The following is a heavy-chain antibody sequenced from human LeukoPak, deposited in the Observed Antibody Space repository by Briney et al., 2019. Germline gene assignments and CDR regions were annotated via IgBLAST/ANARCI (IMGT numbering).Heavy chain of an antibody. CDR2: IYPGDSDT. CDR1: GYSFTTYW. V-gene: IGHV5-51*01. Sequence: GESLKISCQGSGYSFTTYWIGWVRQMPGKGLEWMGIIYPGDSDTRYSPSFQGQVTISADKSISTAYLQWSSLKASDTAMYYCARHYNYYDSSGYYLPDYWGQGTLVTVSS. J-gene: IGHJ4*02. D-gene: IGHD3-22*01. CDR3: ARHYNYYDSSGYYLPDY.